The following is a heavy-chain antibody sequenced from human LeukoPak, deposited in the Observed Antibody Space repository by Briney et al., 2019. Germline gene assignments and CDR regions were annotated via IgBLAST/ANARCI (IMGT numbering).Heavy chain of an antibody. CDR2: IYHSGST. V-gene: IGHV4-59*01. Sequence: SETLSLTCTVSGGSITSYYWSWIRQPPGKGLEWIGYIYHSGSTNYNPSLQSRVTISVDTSKNQFSLNLNSVTAADTAVYYCARGGAARLHFQNWGQGTLVTVSS. CDR1: GGSITSYY. D-gene: IGHD6-6*01. CDR3: ARGGAARLHFQN. J-gene: IGHJ1*01.